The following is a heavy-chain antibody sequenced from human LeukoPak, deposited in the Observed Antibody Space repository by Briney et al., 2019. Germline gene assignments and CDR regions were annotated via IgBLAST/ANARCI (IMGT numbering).Heavy chain of an antibody. V-gene: IGHV3-43*02. CDR3: AKDIRGDGYNSRFDY. CDR1: GFAFDDYA. Sequence: PGGSLRLSCAASGFAFDDYAMHWVRQAPGTGLEWASLISGDGSSTYYADSVKGRFTISRDNSKNSLYLQMNSLRTEDTALYYCAKDIRGDGYNSRFDYWGQGTLVTVSP. CDR2: ISGDGSST. J-gene: IGHJ4*02. D-gene: IGHD5-24*01.